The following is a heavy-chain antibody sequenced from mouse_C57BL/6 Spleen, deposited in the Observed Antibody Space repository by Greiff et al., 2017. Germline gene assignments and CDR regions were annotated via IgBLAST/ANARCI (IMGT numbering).Heavy chain of an antibody. D-gene: IGHD1-1*01. V-gene: IGHV3-6*01. Sequence: EVKLLESGPGLVKPSQSLSLTCSVTGYSITSGYYWNWIRQFPGNKLEWMGYISYDGSNNYNPSLKNRISITRDTSKNQFFLKLNSVTTEDTATYDGARERVVAPPWYFDVWGTGTTVTVSS. CDR3: ARERVVAPPWYFDV. CDR2: ISYDGSN. CDR1: GYSITSGYY. J-gene: IGHJ1*03.